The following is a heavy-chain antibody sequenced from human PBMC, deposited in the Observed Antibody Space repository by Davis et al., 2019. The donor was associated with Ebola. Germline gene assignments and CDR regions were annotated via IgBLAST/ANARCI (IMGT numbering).Heavy chain of an antibody. Sequence: GESLKISCAASGFTFSSYGMHWVRQAPGKGLEWVAVISYDGSNKYYADSVKGRFTISRDNSKNTLYLQMNSLRAEDTAVYYCAKDPMVRGAHWGQGTLVTVSS. J-gene: IGHJ4*02. CDR3: AKDPMVRGAH. CDR1: GFTFSSYG. V-gene: IGHV3-30*18. CDR2: ISYDGSNK. D-gene: IGHD3-10*01.